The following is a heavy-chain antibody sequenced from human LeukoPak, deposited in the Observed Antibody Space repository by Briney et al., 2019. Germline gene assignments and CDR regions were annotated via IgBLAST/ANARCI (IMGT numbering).Heavy chain of an antibody. CDR3: ARRFGELLNYMDV. CDR2: IRYDGSNK. CDR1: GLIVSGDY. V-gene: IGHV3-30*02. D-gene: IGHD3-10*01. Sequence: GGSLRLSCAASGLIVSGDYMSWVRQAPGKGLEWVAFIRYDGSNKYYADSVKGRFTISRDNSKNTLYLQMGSLRTEDMAVYYCARRFGELLNYMDVWGKGTTVTVSS. J-gene: IGHJ6*03.